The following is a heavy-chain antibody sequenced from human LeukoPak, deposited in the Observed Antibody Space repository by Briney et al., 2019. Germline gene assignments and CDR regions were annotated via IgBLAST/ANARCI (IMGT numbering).Heavy chain of an antibody. CDR2: INHSGST. J-gene: IGHJ4*02. V-gene: IGHV4-34*01. Sequence: PSETLSLTCAVYGGSFSAYYWSWIRQPPGKGLEWIGEINHSGSTIYNPSLNSPVTLSADPSKNQFSLRLSSVTAADTAVYYCRSTIPSGGYYLDNWGQGTLVTVSS. D-gene: IGHD6-19*01. CDR3: RSTIPSGGYYLDN. CDR1: GGSFSAYY.